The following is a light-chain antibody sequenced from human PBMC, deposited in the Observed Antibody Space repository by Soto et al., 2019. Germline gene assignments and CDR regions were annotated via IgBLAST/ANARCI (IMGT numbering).Light chain of an antibody. CDR3: QQFSGSPWT. Sequence: EIVLTQSACTLSLSTGERAALSCRASQSVSSSYLACYQQKPGQAPRLLIYGASSRATGIPDRFSGSGSGTDFTLTISRLEPEDFAVYFCQQFSGSPWTFGQGTKVDI. J-gene: IGKJ1*01. V-gene: IGKV3-20*01. CDR1: QSVSSSY. CDR2: GAS.